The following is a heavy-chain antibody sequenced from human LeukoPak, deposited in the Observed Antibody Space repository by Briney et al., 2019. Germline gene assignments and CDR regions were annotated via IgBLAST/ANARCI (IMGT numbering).Heavy chain of an antibody. D-gene: IGHD1-7*01. CDR2: ISSSSSYI. V-gene: IGHV3-21*01. Sequence: PGGSLRLSCAASGFTFSSYSMNWVRQAPGKGLEWVSSISSSSSYIYYADSVKGRFTISRDNAKNSLYLQMNSLRAEDTAVYYCARDNGTGTLLYYYYYYGMDVWGQGTTVTVSS. J-gene: IGHJ6*02. CDR1: GFTFSSYS. CDR3: ARDNGTGTLLYYYYYYGMDV.